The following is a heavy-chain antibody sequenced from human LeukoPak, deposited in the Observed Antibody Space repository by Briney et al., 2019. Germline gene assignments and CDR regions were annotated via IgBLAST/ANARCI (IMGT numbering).Heavy chain of an antibody. CDR1: GGSISSYY. D-gene: IGHD3-22*01. CDR3: ARGYRITMIVVVITSLFDY. J-gene: IGHJ4*02. Sequence: SETLSLTCTVSGGSISSYYWSWIRQPPGKGLEWIGYIYYSGSTNYNPPLKSRVTISVDTSKNQFSLKLSSVTAADTAVYYCARGYRITMIVVVITSLFDYWGQGTLVTVSS. V-gene: IGHV4-59*12. CDR2: IYYSGST.